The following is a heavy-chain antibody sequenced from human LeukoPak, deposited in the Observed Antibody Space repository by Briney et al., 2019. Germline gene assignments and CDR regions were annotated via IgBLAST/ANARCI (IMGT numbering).Heavy chain of an antibody. D-gene: IGHD6-13*01. J-gene: IGHJ4*02. CDR3: AKDLQPYSSSWYDYFDY. CDR2: ISGSGGST. V-gene: IGHV3-23*01. Sequence: GGSLRLSCAASGFTFSSYAMSWVRQAPGKGLEWVSAISGSGGSTYYADSVKGRFTISRDNSKNTLYLQMNSLRAEDTAVYYCAKDLQPYSSSWYDYFDYWGQGTLVTVSS. CDR1: GFTFSSYA.